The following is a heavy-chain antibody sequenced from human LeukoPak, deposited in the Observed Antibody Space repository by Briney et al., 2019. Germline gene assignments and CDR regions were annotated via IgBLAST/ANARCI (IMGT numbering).Heavy chain of an antibody. CDR2: ISAYNGNT. CDR3: AGDYLRFLEWLPHNWFDP. D-gene: IGHD3-3*01. J-gene: IGHJ5*02. Sequence: GASVKVSCKASGYTFTSYGISWVRQAPGQGLEWMGWISAYNGNTNYAQKLQGRVTMTTDTSTSTAYMELRSLRSDDTAVYYCAGDYLRFLEWLPHNWFDPWGQGTLVTVSS. CDR1: GYTFTSYG. V-gene: IGHV1-18*01.